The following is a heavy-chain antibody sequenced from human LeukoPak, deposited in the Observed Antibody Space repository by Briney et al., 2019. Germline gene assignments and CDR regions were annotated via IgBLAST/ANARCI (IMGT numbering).Heavy chain of an antibody. V-gene: IGHV3-48*04. CDR2: ISSSSSTI. CDR1: GFTFSSYS. J-gene: IGHJ4*02. D-gene: IGHD1-1*01. CDR3: ARDRVSWNDGLDY. Sequence: PGGSLRLSCAASGFTFSSYSMNWVRQAPGKGLEWVSYISSSSSTIYYADSVKGRFTISRDNAKNSLYLQMNSLRAEDTAVYYCARDRVSWNDGLDYWGQGTLVTVSS.